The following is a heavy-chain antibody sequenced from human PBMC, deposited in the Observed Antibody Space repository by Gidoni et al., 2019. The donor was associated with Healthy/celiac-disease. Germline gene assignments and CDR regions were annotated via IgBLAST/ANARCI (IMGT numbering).Heavy chain of an antibody. V-gene: IGHV4-34*01. CDR2: INHSGST. D-gene: IGHD5-12*01. J-gene: IGHJ4*02. Sequence: QVQLQQWGAGLLKPSETLSLTCAVYGGSFSGYYWSWIRRPPGKGLEWIGEINHSGSTNYNPSLKSRVTISVDTSKNQFSLKLSSVTAADTAVYYCARGKWLRSLGYWGQGTLVTVSS. CDR1: GGSFSGYY. CDR3: ARGKWLRSLGY.